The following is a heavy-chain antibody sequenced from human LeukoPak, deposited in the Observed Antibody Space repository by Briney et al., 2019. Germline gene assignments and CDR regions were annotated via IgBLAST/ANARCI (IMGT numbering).Heavy chain of an antibody. J-gene: IGHJ4*02. V-gene: IGHV6-1*01. CDR2: TYYRSKWYN. Sequence: SQTLSLTCAISGDSVSSNSAAWNWIRQSPSRGLEWLGRTYYRSKWYNDYAVSVKSRITINPDTSKNQFSLQLNSVTPDDTAVYYCVSQSGYSSSSLDYGGQGTLVTVS. CDR3: VSQSGYSSSSLDY. CDR1: GDSVSSNSAA. D-gene: IGHD6-6*01.